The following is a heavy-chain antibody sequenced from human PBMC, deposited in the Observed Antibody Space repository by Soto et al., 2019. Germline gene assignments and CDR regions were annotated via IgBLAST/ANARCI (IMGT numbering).Heavy chain of an antibody. Sequence: ASVKVSCKASGYTFTSYGISWVRQAPGQGLEWMGWISAYNGNTNYAQKLQGRVTMTTDTSTSTAYMELRSLRSDDTAVYYCARAYYDFWSGYYRGKKMDVWSKGTTVTVSS. CDR3: ARAYYDFWSGYYRGKKMDV. CDR2: ISAYNGNT. D-gene: IGHD3-3*01. J-gene: IGHJ6*04. CDR1: GYTFTSYG. V-gene: IGHV1-18*01.